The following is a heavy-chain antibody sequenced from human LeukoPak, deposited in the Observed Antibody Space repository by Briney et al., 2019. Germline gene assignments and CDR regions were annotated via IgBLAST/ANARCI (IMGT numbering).Heavy chain of an antibody. D-gene: IGHD6-19*01. CDR2: ISSSTSYI. CDR3: ARGPEAVANDC. CDR1: GFTFSSYT. Sequence: GGSLRLSCAASGFTFSSYTMNWVRQAPGKGLEGVSSISSSTSYIYYADSVKGRFTISRDNAKNSLYLQMNSLRAEDTAVYYCARGPEAVANDCWGQGTLVTVSS. V-gene: IGHV3-21*01. J-gene: IGHJ4*02.